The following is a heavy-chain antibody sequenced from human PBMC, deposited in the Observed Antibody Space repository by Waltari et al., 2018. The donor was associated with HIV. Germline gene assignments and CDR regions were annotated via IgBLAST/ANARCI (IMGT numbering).Heavy chain of an antibody. V-gene: IGHV3-74*01. D-gene: IGHD4-4*01. CDR2: LNSDGSST. CDR3: ASFPINDYNNKRLGY. CDR1: GLPSSSYW. Sequence: EVQLVESGGGLVQPGGPLKLSCAAPGLPSSSYWIHGVRKPPGKGLMMVSRLNSDGSSTTDADSVKSRFTLSRDTAKNTLYLQMNSLSAEDTAVYYCASFPINDYNNKRLGYWGQGTLVTVSS. J-gene: IGHJ4*02.